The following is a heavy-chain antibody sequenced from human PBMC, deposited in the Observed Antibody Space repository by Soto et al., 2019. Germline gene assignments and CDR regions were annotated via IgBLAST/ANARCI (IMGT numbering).Heavy chain of an antibody. CDR2: SRGSDGST. CDR1: GFTFSIYG. V-gene: IGHV3-23*01. Sequence: EVQLLESGGGWVQPGGSLRLSCAASGFTFSIYGMSWVRQAPGKGLEWVAISRGSDGSTGYADSVKGRFTISRDNSKNTLYLQMNSLRVEDTAVYYCAKGFWNQGRVFDYWGQGTLVTVSS. D-gene: IGHD1-1*01. CDR3: AKGFWNQGRVFDY. J-gene: IGHJ4*02.